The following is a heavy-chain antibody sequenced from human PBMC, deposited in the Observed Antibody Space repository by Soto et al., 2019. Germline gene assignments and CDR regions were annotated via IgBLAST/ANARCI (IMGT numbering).Heavy chain of an antibody. CDR2: IKEEGSEK. Sequence: GESLKISCAASGFTFSNYWMTWVRQAPGKGLEWVATIKEEGSEKNYVDSVKGRFTISRDNAKNSLSLQMNSLRAEDTAVYFCARGSPNCCAFDIWGQGTMVTVSS. V-gene: IGHV3-7*01. J-gene: IGHJ3*02. CDR1: GFTFSNYW. CDR3: ARGSPNCCAFDI. D-gene: IGHD2-2*01.